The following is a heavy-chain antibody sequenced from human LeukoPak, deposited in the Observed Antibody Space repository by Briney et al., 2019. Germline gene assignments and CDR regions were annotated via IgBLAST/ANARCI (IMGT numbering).Heavy chain of an antibody. J-gene: IGHJ5*02. Sequence: ASVKVSCKASGYTFTSYDINWVRQATGQGLEWMGWISAYNGNTNCAQKLQGRVTMTTDTSTSTAYMELRSLRSDDTAVYYCARDKGSITMVRGVNYWFDPWGQGTLVTVSS. CDR1: GYTFTSYD. CDR3: ARDKGSITMVRGVNYWFDP. D-gene: IGHD3-10*01. CDR2: ISAYNGNT. V-gene: IGHV1-18*01.